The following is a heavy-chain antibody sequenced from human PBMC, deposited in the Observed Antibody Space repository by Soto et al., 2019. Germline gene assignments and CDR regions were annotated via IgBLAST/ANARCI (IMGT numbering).Heavy chain of an antibody. D-gene: IGHD6-13*01. Sequence: EVQLLESGGGLVQPGGSLRLSCAASGFTFSSYAMSWVRQAPGKGLEWVSAISGSGGSTYYADSVKGRFTISRDNSKNTLYLQMNSLRAEDTAVYYCAKCRWYSSSWYFSYYYGMDVWGQGTTVTVSS. CDR2: ISGSGGST. J-gene: IGHJ6*02. CDR1: GFTFSSYA. CDR3: AKCRWYSSSWYFSYYYGMDV. V-gene: IGHV3-23*01.